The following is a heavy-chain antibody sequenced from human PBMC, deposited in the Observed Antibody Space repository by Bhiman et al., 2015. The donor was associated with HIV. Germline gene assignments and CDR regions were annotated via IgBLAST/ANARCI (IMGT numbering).Heavy chain of an antibody. V-gene: IGHV3-30-3*01. J-gene: IGHJ4*02. D-gene: IGHD6-13*01. Sequence: VRLVESGGGVVQPGRSLRLSCAASGFTFNSYAMIWVRQAPGKGLEWVAVISYDGSNKYYADSVKGRFTISRDNSKNTLYLQMNSLRAEDTAVYYCAREFTGYSSSNFDYWGQGTLVTVSS. CDR2: ISYDGSNK. CDR3: AREFTGYSSSNFDY. CDR1: GFTFNSYA.